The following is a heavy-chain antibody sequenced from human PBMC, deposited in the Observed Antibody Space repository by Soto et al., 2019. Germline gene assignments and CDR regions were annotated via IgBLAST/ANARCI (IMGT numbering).Heavy chain of an antibody. CDR1: GFTFSSYG. D-gene: IGHD3-16*02. CDR3: AKDWRIWGSYREPLDY. V-gene: IGHV3-30*18. CDR2: ISYDGSNK. J-gene: IGHJ4*02. Sequence: QVQLVESGGGVVQPGRSLRLSCAASGFTFSSYGMHWVRQAPGKGLEWVAVISYDGSNKYYADSVKGRFTISRDNSKNTLYLQMNSLRAEDTAVYYCAKDWRIWGSYREPLDYWGQGTLVTVSS.